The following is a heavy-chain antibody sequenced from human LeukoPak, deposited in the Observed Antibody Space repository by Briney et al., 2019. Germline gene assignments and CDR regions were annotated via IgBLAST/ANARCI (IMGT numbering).Heavy chain of an antibody. Sequence: GESLKISCKGSGYSFTSYWIAWVRQMPGKGLEWMGIIYPGDSDTRYSPSFQGQVTISADKSISTAYLQWSSLKASDTAMYYCARHVPYSGGYDFSAFDMWGQGTRVTVSS. J-gene: IGHJ3*02. V-gene: IGHV5-51*01. CDR2: IYPGDSDT. CDR1: GYSFTSYW. D-gene: IGHD5-12*01. CDR3: ARHVPYSGGYDFSAFDM.